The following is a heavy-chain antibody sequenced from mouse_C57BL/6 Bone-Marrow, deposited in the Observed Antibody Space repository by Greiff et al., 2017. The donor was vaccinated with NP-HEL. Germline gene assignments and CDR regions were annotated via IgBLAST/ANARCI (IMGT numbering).Heavy chain of an antibody. D-gene: IGHD1-1*01. Sequence: VQLKQSGPELVKPGASVKISCKASGYSFTGHFMNWVMQSHGKSLKWIGRINPYNGDTFYNQKFKGKATLTVDKSSSTAQLVLRSLTSEDSAVYYCARGRLLRTVYAIDAKGQGPSVTVSS. CDR2: INPYNGDT. V-gene: IGHV1-20*01. CDR3: ARGRLLRTVYAIDA. J-gene: IGHJ4*01. CDR1: GYSFTGHF.